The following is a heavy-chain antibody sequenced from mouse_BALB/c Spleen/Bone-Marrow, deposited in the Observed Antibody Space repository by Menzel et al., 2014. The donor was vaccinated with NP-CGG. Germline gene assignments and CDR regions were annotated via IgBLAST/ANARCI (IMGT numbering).Heavy chain of an antibody. V-gene: IGHV5-6*01. D-gene: IGHD1-1*01. CDR3: ARPTTVVATGGSFDY. Sequence: EVMLVESGGDLVKPGGSLKLSCAASGFTFSSYGMSWVRQTPDKRLEWVATISSGGSYTYYPDSVKGRFTISRDSAKNTLYLQMSSLKSEDTAMYYCARPTTVVATGGSFDYWGQGTTLTVSS. J-gene: IGHJ2*01. CDR1: GFTFSSYG. CDR2: ISSGGSYT.